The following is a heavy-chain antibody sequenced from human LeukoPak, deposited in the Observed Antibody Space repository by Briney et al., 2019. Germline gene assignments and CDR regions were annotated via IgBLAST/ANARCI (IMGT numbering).Heavy chain of an antibody. V-gene: IGHV3-15*01. J-gene: IGHJ4*02. Sequence: GGPLRLSCSASGFTFSNAWMSWVRQAPGKGREWVGRIKSKTDGGTTDYAAPVKGSFTISRDDSENTLYLQMNSLKTEDTVVYYCTTGWDTYYYWGQGTLVTVSS. CDR1: GFTFSNAW. CDR2: IKSKTDGGTT. CDR3: TTGWDTYYY. D-gene: IGHD1-26*01.